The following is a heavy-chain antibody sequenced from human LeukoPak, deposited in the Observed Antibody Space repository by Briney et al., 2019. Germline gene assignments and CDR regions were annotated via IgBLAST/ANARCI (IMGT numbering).Heavy chain of an antibody. D-gene: IGHD3-10*01. CDR1: GYSFTSYW. V-gene: IGHV5-51*01. Sequence: GESLQISSHGSGYSFTSYWIGWVRPMPGKGLEWMGIIYPGDSDTRYSPSFQGQVTISADKSISTTYLQWSSLKASDTAMYYCAREFDYYGSEGGDYWGQGTLVTVSS. CDR3: AREFDYYGSEGGDY. CDR2: IYPGDSDT. J-gene: IGHJ4*02.